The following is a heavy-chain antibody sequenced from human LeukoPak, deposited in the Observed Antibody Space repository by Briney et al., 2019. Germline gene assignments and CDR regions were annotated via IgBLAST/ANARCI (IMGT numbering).Heavy chain of an antibody. CDR1: GFTFSTYA. Sequence: GGSLRLSCVASGFTFSTYAMSWVRQAPGEGLEWVSAISGSGDSTYYADSVKGRFTISRDNSKNTVYLQMNTLRAEDTAVYYCARKLLVMATTTRGQGTLVTVSS. CDR3: ARKLLVMATTT. J-gene: IGHJ4*02. D-gene: IGHD5-24*01. CDR2: ISGSGDST. V-gene: IGHV3-23*01.